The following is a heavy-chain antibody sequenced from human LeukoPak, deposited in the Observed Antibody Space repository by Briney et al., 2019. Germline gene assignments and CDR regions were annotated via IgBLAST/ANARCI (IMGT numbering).Heavy chain of an antibody. CDR1: GFTFSSYT. V-gene: IGHV3-23*01. J-gene: IGHJ3*02. CDR2: ISASGASN. Sequence: PGGSLRLSCTASGFTFSSYTMNWVRQTPGKGLEWVSGISASGASNYYADSVKGRFTISRDNSKNTLYLQMNSLRAEDTAVYYCARDLQGDAFDIWGQGTMVTVSS. CDR3: ARDLQGDAFDI.